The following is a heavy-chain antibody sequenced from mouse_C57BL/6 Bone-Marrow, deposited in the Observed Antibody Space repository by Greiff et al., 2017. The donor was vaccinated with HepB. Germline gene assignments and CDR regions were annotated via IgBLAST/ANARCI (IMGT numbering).Heavy chain of an antibody. CDR3: ARYGNYWFAY. Sequence: QVQLQQPGAELVRPGSSVKLSCKASGYTFTSYWMDWVKQRPGQGLEWIGNIYPSDSETHYNQKFKDKATLTVDKSSSTAYMQLSSLTSEDSAVYYCARYGNYWFAYWGQGTLVTVSA. CDR1: GYTFTSYW. J-gene: IGHJ3*01. CDR2: IYPSDSET. D-gene: IGHD2-1*01. V-gene: IGHV1-61*01.